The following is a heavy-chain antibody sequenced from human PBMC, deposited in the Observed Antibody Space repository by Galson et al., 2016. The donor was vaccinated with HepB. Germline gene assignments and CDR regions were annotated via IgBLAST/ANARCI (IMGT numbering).Heavy chain of an antibody. V-gene: IGHV3-21*01. D-gene: IGHD3-10*01. Sequence: LRLSCAASGFPFSSYSMNWVRQAPGKGLEWVSSISGSYYTNYADSVKGRFTISRDNAKNSVDLQITSLRAEDPAVYYCASDTRVVSRGVIFYMDVWGKGTTVTVAS. J-gene: IGHJ6*03. CDR1: GFPFSSYS. CDR3: ASDTRVVSRGVIFYMDV. CDR2: ISGSYYT.